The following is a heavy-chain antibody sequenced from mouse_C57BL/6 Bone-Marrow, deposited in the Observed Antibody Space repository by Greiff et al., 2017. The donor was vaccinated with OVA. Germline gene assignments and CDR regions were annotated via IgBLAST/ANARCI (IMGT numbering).Heavy chain of an antibody. Sequence: EVQLQQSGPVLVKPGASVKMSCKASGYTFTDYYMNWVKQSHGKSLEWIGVINPYNGGTSYNQKFKGKATLTVDKSSSTAYMELNSLTSEDSAVYYCARCPANWDYFDYWGQGTTLTVSS. CDR2: INPYNGGT. D-gene: IGHD4-1*01. V-gene: IGHV1-19*01. J-gene: IGHJ2*01. CDR3: ARCPANWDYFDY. CDR1: GYTFTDYY.